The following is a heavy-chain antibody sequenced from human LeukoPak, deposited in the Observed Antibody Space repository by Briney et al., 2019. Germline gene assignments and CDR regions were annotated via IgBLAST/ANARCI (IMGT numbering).Heavy chain of an antibody. V-gene: IGHV1-24*01. CDR2: FDPEDGET. J-gene: IGHJ4*02. D-gene: IGHD4-11*01. Sequence: ASVKVSCKVSGYTLTELSMHWVRQAPGKGLEWMGGFDPEDGETIYAQKFQGRVTMTEDTSTDTAYMELSSLKSEDTAVYYCATSIPQNDYSKSPSYFDYWGQGTLVTVSS. CDR3: ATSIPQNDYSKSPSYFDY. CDR1: GYTLTELS.